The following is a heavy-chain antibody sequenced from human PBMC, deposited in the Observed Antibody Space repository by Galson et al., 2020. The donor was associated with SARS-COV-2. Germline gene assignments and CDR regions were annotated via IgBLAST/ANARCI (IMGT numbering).Heavy chain of an antibody. V-gene: IGHV3-7*03. CDR2: IKQDGSEK. Sequence: GGSLRLSCAASGFTFSSYWMSWVRQAPGKGLEWVANIKQDGSEKYYVDSVKGRFTISRDNAKNSLYLQMNSLRAEDTAVYYCAREVWEAAGLYYYYGMDVWGQGTTVTVSS. D-gene: IGHD6-13*01. CDR3: AREVWEAAGLYYYYGMDV. CDR1: GFTFSSYW. J-gene: IGHJ6*02.